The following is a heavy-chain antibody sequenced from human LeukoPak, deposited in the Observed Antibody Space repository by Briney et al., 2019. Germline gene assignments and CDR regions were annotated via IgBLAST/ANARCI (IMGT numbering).Heavy chain of an antibody. D-gene: IGHD6-19*01. CDR2: ISGSGGST. J-gene: IGHJ4*02. CDR1: GFTFSSYG. V-gene: IGHV3-23*01. CDR3: AKRRTSSGWSFDY. Sequence: PGGSLRLSCAASGFTFSSYGMNWDRQAPGKGLEWVSAISGSGGSTYYADSVKGRFTISRDNSKNTLYLQMNSLRAEDTAVYYCAKRRTSSGWSFDYWGQGTLVTVSS.